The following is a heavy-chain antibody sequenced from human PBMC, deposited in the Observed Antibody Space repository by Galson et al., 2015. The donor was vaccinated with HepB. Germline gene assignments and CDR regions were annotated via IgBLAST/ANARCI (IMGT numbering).Heavy chain of an antibody. J-gene: IGHJ6*02. CDR2: IYSGGST. D-gene: IGHD1-1*01. V-gene: IGHV3-53*01. CDR1: GFAVSTNY. CDR3: ARGGKEGTLAYYYGMDV. Sequence: SLRLSCAASGFAVSTNYINWVRQAPGQGLEWVSVIYSGGSTYYADFVKGRFSISRDNSKNTLYPQMNSLRADDTAVYYCARGGKEGTLAYYYGMDVWGQGTTVTVSS.